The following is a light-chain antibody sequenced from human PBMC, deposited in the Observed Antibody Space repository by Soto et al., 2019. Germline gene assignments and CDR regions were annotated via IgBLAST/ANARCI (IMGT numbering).Light chain of an antibody. V-gene: IGKV3-20*01. CDR2: GAS. CDR3: QQYGSSLWP. J-gene: IGKJ1*01. Sequence: EIVWTQTPGTLSLYPRERGTLSCMASQSVSSGYLAWYQQKPGQAPRLLIYGASSRATGIPDRFSGSGSGTDFTLTISRLEPEDFAVYYCQQYGSSLWPVGQGSNVDIK. CDR1: QSVSSGY.